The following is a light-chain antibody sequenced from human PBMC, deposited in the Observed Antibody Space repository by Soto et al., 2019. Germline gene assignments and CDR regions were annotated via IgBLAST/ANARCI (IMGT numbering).Light chain of an antibody. J-gene: IGLJ2*01. V-gene: IGLV2-14*01. CDR3: NSYTLSRTVI. CDR1: SSDVGAHDF. Sequence: QSALTQPASVSGSPGQSITISCSGTSSDVGAHDFVSWYQHHPDKAPEVIIFEVTKRPSGVSSRFSGSKTGNTASLTISGLQSEDEADYYCNSYTLSRTVIFGGGTKVTVL. CDR2: EVT.